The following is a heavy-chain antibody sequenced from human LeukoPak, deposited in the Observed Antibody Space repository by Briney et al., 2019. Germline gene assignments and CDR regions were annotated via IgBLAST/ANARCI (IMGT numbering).Heavy chain of an antibody. CDR1: GFTFSSYG. CDR2: IRYDGSNK. V-gene: IGHV3-30*02. CDR3: AKVQAAGDYLYYYYYMDV. D-gene: IGHD4-17*01. J-gene: IGHJ6*03. Sequence: PGGSLRLSCAASGFTFSSYGMHWVRQAPGKGLEWVAFIRYDGSNKYYADSVKGRFTISRDNSKNTLYLQMNSLRAEDTAVYYCAKVQAAGDYLYYYYYMDVWGKGTTVTVSS.